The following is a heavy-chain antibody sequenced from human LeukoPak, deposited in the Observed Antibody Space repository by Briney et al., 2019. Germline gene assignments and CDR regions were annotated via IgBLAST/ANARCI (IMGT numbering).Heavy chain of an antibody. CDR2: INPSGGST. CDR1: AYTFTSYY. V-gene: IGHV1-46*01. J-gene: IGHJ3*02. CDR3: ASELAYCGGDCYKPGRFDI. Sequence: ASVKVSCKASAYTFTSYYMHWVRQAPGQGLEWMGIINPSGGSTSYAQKFQGRVTMTRDMSTSTAYMELSSLRSEDTAVYYCASELAYCGGDCYKPGRFDIWGQGTMVTVSS. D-gene: IGHD2-21*02.